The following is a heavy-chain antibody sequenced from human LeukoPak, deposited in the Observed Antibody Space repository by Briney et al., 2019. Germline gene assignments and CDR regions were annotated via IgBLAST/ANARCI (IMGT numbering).Heavy chain of an antibody. Sequence: GGSLRLSCAASGFTFSSYWMSWVRQAPGKGLEWVANIKQDGSEKYYVDSVKGRFTISRDNAKNSLYLQMNSLRAEDTAVYYCARMASGYSYGYGYYYYYMDVWGKGTTVTVSS. CDR1: GFTFSSYW. V-gene: IGHV3-7*01. CDR2: IKQDGSEK. D-gene: IGHD5-18*01. J-gene: IGHJ6*03. CDR3: ARMASGYSYGYGYYYYYMDV.